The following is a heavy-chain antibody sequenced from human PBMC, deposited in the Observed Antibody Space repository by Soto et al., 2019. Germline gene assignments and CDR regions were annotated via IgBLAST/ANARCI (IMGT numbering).Heavy chain of an antibody. Sequence: PGESLKISCKGSGYSFTSYWISWVRQMPGKGLEWMGRIDPSDSYTNYSPSFQGHVTISADKSISTAYLQWSSLKASDTAMYYCASSIAVAPNYYYGMDVWGQGTTVTVSS. V-gene: IGHV5-10-1*01. J-gene: IGHJ6*02. CDR1: GYSFTSYW. CDR3: ASSIAVAPNYYYGMDV. D-gene: IGHD6-19*01. CDR2: IDPSDSYT.